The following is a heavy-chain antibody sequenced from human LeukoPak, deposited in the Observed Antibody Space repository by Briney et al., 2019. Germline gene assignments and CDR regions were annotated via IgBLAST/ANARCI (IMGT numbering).Heavy chain of an antibody. J-gene: IGHJ4*02. V-gene: IGHV3-21*06. CDR3: ARGYRSFDY. CDR1: GFTFSSYT. D-gene: IGHD1-14*01. CDR2: ISTGSSYI. Sequence: GGSLRLSCVASGFTFSSYTMNWVRQAPGKGLEWVSSISTGSSYIYYADSVKGRFTISRDSAKNSLYLQMNSLRAEDTAVYYCARGYRSFDYWGQGTLVTVSS.